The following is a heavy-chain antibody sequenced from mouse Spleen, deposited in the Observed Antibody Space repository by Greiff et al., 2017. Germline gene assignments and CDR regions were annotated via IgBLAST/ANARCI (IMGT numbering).Heavy chain of an antibody. CDR3: ARGNYYYGSSYLYAMDY. V-gene: IGHV5-6-3*01. J-gene: IGHJ4*01. Sequence: EVQLVESGGGLVQPGGSLKLSCAASGFTFSSYGMSWVRQTPDKRLELVATINSNGGSTYYPDSVKGRFTISRDNAKNTLYLQMSSLKSEDTAMYYCARGNYYYGSSYLYAMDYWGQGTSVTVSS. CDR1: GFTFSSYG. D-gene: IGHD1-1*01. CDR2: INSNGGST.